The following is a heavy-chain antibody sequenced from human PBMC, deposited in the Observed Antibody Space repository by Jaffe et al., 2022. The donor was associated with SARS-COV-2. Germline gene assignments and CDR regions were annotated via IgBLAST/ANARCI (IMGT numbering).Heavy chain of an antibody. CDR3: ARENDFLTGYAFDI. D-gene: IGHD3-9*01. V-gene: IGHV1-3*01. CDR2: INAGNGNT. J-gene: IGHJ3*02. Sequence: QVQLVQSGAEVRKPGASVKVSCKASGFTFTTYAIHWVRQAPGQRLEWMGWINAGNGNTKYSQKFQGRVTITRDTSASTAYMELSSLRSEDTAVYYCARENDFLTGYAFDIWGQGTMVTVSS. CDR1: GFTFTTYA.